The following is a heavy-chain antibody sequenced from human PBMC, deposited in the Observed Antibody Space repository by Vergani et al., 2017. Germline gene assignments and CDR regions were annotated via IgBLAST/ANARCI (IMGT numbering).Heavy chain of an antibody. CDR1: GFTFSSYA. CDR3: VARSRSGSTGRHY. J-gene: IGHJ4*02. Sequence: EVQLLESGGGLVQPGGSLRLSCAASGFTFSSYAMSWVRQAPGKGLEWVSAISGSGGSTYYADSVQGRFTISRDNSKNTLYLQMNSLRAEDTAVYYCVARSRSGSTGRHYWGQGTLVTVSS. V-gene: IGHV3-23*01. D-gene: IGHD3-3*01. CDR2: ISGSGGST.